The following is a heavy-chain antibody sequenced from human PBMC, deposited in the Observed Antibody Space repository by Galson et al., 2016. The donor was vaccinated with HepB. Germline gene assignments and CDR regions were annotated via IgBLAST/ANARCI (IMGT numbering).Heavy chain of an antibody. CDR2: ISGNNGNT. Sequence: SVKVSCKASGYTFANYGFSWVRQAPGQGPEWMGWISGNNGNTYYVEKFQGRVTMTTETSTRTVYMEPRTLRSDDTAVDYCARGARSRWYGMDVWGQGTTVTVSS. V-gene: IGHV1-18*01. CDR3: ARGARSRWYGMDV. D-gene: IGHD6-13*01. CDR1: GYTFANYG. J-gene: IGHJ6*02.